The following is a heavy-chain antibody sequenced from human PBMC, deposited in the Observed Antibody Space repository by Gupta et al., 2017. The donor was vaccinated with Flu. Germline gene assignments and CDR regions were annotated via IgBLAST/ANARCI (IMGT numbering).Heavy chain of an antibody. J-gene: IGHJ6*02. V-gene: IGHV3-23*01. CDR1: GFTFSRYA. CDR3: AKVGHPDYYYYGMDV. CDR2: ISGSGGST. D-gene: IGHD3-16*01. Sequence: VQLLESGGGLVQPGWSLRLSCPASGFTFSRYAIRWIRQAPGKGLEWASAISGSGGSTYYADSVKGRFTISRDKSKNTLYLQMNSLRAEDTAVYYCAKVGHPDYYYYGMDVWGQGTTVTVSS.